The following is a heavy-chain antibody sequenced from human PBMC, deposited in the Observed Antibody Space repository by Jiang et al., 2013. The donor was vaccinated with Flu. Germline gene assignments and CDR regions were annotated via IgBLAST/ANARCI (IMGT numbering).Heavy chain of an antibody. CDR1: GDSVSSNSAA. J-gene: IGHJ5*02. CDR3: ARAPRGSSGPGDWFDP. V-gene: IGHV6-1*01. D-gene: IGHD6-6*01. Sequence: QTLSLTCAISGDSVSSNSAAWNWIRQSPSRGLEWLGRTYYRSKWYNDYAVSVKSRITINPDTSKNQFSLQLNSVTPEDTAVYYCARAPRGSSGPGDWFDPVGPGNPGPPSPQ. CDR2: TYYRSKWYN.